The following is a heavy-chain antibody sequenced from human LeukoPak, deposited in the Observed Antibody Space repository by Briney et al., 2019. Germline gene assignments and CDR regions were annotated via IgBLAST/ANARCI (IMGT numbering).Heavy chain of an antibody. J-gene: IGHJ3*02. V-gene: IGHV4-59*12. CDR1: GGSISTYY. CDR2: IYHTGST. CDR3: ARERKTTRIWIAFDI. D-gene: IGHD4-17*01. Sequence: SETLSLTCSVSGGSISTYYWGWIRQSPGKGLEWIGYIYHTGSTSYSPSLKSRVTISADTSKNQFSLKLSSVTAADTAVYYCARERKTTRIWIAFDIWGQGTMVTVSS.